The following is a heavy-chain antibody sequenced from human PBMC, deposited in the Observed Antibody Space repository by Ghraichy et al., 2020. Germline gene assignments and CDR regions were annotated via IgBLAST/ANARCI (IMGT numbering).Heavy chain of an antibody. CDR1: GDSISNINHH. Sequence: GSLTLSCTVSGDSISNINHHWGWIRQAPGKGLEWIGSIYYNGNRYDNPSLRSRVTLSVDTSKNQFSLKLTSVTAADTAIYYCANSYYYGSGTHRFDYWGQGTLVTVSS. V-gene: IGHV4-39*01. CDR3: ANSYYYGSGTHRFDY. CDR2: IYYNGNR. J-gene: IGHJ4*02. D-gene: IGHD3-10*01.